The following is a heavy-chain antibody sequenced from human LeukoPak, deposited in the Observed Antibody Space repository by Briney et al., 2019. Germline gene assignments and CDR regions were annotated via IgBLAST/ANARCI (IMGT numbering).Heavy chain of an antibody. D-gene: IGHD4/OR15-4a*01. J-gene: IGHJ4*02. V-gene: IGHV4-39*01. Sequence: SETLSLTCTVSVGSIDSSSYYWGWIRQPPGKGLEWIGSIYYSGSTYYNPSLNRRVTISVDTSKNQFSLKLSSVTAADTAVYYCSSSDYVYYFDYWGQGTLVTVSS. CDR3: SSSDYVYYFDY. CDR2: IYYSGST. CDR1: VGSIDSSSYY.